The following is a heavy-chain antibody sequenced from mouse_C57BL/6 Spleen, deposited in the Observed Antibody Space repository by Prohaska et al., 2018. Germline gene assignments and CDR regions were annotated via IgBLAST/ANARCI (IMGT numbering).Heavy chain of an antibody. J-gene: IGHJ4*01. Sequence: QSHGKSLEWIRDINPNNGGTSYNQKFKGKATLTVDKSSSTAYMELRSLTSEDSAVYYCARYPIYYDYDGYYYAMDYWGQGTSVTVSS. CDR3: ARYPIYYDYDGYYYAMDY. CDR2: INPNNGGT. V-gene: IGHV1-26*01. D-gene: IGHD2-4*01.